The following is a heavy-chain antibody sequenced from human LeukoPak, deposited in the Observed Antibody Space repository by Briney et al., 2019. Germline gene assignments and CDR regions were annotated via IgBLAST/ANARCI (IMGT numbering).Heavy chain of an antibody. J-gene: IGHJ4*02. CDR3: TRDRGQWLVDY. CDR1: AGSISSIGYF. D-gene: IGHD6-19*01. V-gene: IGHV4-39*07. CDR2: IDSSGNT. Sequence: SETLSFTGSVSAGSISSIGYFWGWIRQPPGTGLEYFASIDSSGNTYYNPSLQSRVTISADTSKNQFSLKLSSVTAADTAVYYCTRDRGQWLVDYWGQGTLVTVSS.